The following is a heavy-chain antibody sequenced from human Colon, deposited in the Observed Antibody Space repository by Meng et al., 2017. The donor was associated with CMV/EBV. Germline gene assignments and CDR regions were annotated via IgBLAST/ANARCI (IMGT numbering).Heavy chain of an antibody. D-gene: IGHD1-14*01. CDR2: ISYTGSA. Sequence: GSPRLSCTVSGGSISGYYWSWIRQPPGKGLEWIGYISYTGSANYNPSLKSRVTISVDTSKNQFSLNLRSVTAADTAVYYCARVGDSAYKDWGQGTLVTVSS. CDR1: GGSISGYY. V-gene: IGHV4-59*01. J-gene: IGHJ4*02. CDR3: ARVGDSAYKD.